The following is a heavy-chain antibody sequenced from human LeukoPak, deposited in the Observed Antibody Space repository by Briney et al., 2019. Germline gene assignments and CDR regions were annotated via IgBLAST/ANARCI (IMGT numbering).Heavy chain of an antibody. Sequence: PSETLSLTCTVSGGSISSRSYYWGWIRQPPGKGLEWIGSIYYSGSTYYNPSLKSRVTISVDTSKNQFSLKLSSVTAADTAVYYCARLIAVAGNWGQGTLVTVSS. CDR3: ARLIAVAGN. CDR1: GGSISSRSYY. J-gene: IGHJ4*02. CDR2: IYYSGST. D-gene: IGHD6-19*01. V-gene: IGHV4-39*07.